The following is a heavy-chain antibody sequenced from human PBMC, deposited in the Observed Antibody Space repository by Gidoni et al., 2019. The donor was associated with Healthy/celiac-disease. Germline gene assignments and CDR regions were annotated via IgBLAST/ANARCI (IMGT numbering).Heavy chain of an antibody. Sequence: EVQLVESGGGLVQPGGSLRLSCSASGFTFSSDAMHWVRQAPGKGLEYVSAMSSNGGSTYYADSVKGRFTISRDNSKNTLYLQMSSLRAEDTAVYYCVKGADCWSGYYIVGGDDYWGQGTLVTVSS. D-gene: IGHD3-3*01. CDR2: MSSNGGST. V-gene: IGHV3-64D*06. CDR1: GFTFSSDA. J-gene: IGHJ4*02. CDR3: VKGADCWSGYYIVGGDDY.